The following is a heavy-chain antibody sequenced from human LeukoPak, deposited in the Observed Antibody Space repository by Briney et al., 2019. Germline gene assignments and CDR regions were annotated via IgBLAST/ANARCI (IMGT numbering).Heavy chain of an antibody. CDR2: IHYSGHT. CDR3: ARSYCTGATCPRRWFHP. V-gene: IGHV4-39*01. CDR1: GGSISDSDFY. Sequence: SETLSLTCTISGGSISDSDFYWGWIRQAPGQGLEWLGNIHYSGHTYYNPSLSSRVAISVVTSNQFSLRLTSVTAADTAVYHCARSYCTGATCPRRWFHPWGQGTLLTVSS. J-gene: IGHJ5*02. D-gene: IGHD2-8*02.